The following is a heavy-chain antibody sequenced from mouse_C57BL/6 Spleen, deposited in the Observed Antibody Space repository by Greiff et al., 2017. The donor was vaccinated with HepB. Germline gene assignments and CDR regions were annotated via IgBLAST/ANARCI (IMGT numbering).Heavy chain of an antibody. J-gene: IGHJ2*01. Sequence: VQLQQSGPELVKPGASVKISCKASGYTFTDYYMNWVKQSHGKSLEWIGDINPNNGGTSYNQKFKGKATLTVDKSSSTAYMEIRSLTSEDSAVYYCAREENGYWGQGTTLTVSS. V-gene: IGHV1-26*01. CDR3: AREENGY. CDR1: GYTFTDYY. CDR2: INPNNGGT.